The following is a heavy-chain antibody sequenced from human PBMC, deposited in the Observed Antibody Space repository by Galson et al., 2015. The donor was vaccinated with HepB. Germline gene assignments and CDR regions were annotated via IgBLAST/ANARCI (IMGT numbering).Heavy chain of an antibody. CDR1: GGSISSRSYY. D-gene: IGHD5-24*01. Sequence: ETLSLTCSVFGGSISSRSYYWGWIRQPRGKGLEWIGSIYYNGITHYNPSLKSRVTISVDTSKTQFSLKVTSVTAADTAVYYCARRLDESRGYGMDVWGQGTTVTVSS. CDR3: ARRLDESRGYGMDV. V-gene: IGHV4-39*01. J-gene: IGHJ6*02. CDR2: IYYNGIT.